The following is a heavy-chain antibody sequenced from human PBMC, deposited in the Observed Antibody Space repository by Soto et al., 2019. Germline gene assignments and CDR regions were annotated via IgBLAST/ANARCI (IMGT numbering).Heavy chain of an antibody. D-gene: IGHD3-3*01. CDR3: ARGKYYDFWSGYFDYFDY. Sequence: SVKVSCKASGGTFSSYAISWVRQAPGQGLEWMGGIIPIFGTANYARKFQGRVTITADESTSTAYMELSSLRSEVTAVYYCARGKYYDFWSGYFDYFDYWGQGTLVTVSS. J-gene: IGHJ4*02. CDR2: IIPIFGTA. CDR1: GGTFSSYA. V-gene: IGHV1-69*13.